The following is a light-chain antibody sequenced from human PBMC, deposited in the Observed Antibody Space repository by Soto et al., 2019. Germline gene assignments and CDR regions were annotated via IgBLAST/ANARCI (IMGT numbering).Light chain of an antibody. J-gene: IGKJ1*01. CDR1: QSISGS. CDR3: QQYNGFWT. V-gene: IGKV1-5*03. Sequence: DIQMTQSPSTLSASVGDRVTITCRASQSISGSVAWYQQKPGKAPKLLNYEASNLKSGVPSRISGSGSGTEYPLTISRLQHDDSASYYGQQYNGFWTFGQGTRVEIK. CDR2: EAS.